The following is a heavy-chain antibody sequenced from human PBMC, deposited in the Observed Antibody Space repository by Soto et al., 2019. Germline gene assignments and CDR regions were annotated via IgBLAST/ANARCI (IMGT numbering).Heavy chain of an antibody. CDR3: AGGGGLYVGSMGS. J-gene: IGHJ5*02. CDR2: IIPVFGTT. V-gene: IGHV1-69*01. Sequence: QEQLVQSGAEVKKPGSSVKVSCKDSGGLFSSFAISWVRQAPGQGLEWMGGIIPVFGTTNYAQKFQGRVTITADESTNQASRGRSSLNSDDRALYYGAGGGGLYVGSMGSWGKETQVTVSS. D-gene: IGHD3-10*02. CDR1: GGLFSSFA.